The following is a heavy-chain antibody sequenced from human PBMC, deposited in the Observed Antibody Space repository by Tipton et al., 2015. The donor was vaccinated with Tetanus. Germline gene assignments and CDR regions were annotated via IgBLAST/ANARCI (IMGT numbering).Heavy chain of an antibody. V-gene: IGHV4-61*01. CDR2: IYYGGAT. Sequence: TLSLTCSVSGGSVNSGTYYWSWIRQPPGKGLEWLGDIYYGGATQYNPPLDSRVTISMGTSKKQVSLKLSSVTAADTAVYYCARGDYYGSGTYDVWGQGTTVTVPS. J-gene: IGHJ6*02. CDR1: GGSVNSGTYY. CDR3: ARGDYYGSGTYDV. D-gene: IGHD3-10*01.